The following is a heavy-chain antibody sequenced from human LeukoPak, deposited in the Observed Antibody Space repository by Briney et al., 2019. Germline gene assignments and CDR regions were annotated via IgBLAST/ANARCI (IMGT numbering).Heavy chain of an antibody. CDR2: INHSGST. Sequence: RSSETLSLTCAVYGGSFSGYYWSWIRQPPGKGLEWIGEINHSGSTYYNPSLKSRVTISVDTSKNQFSLKLSSVTAADTAVYYCARRKASYYYDSSGYSEYFQHWGQGTLVTVSS. CDR3: ARRKASYYYDSSGYSEYFQH. V-gene: IGHV4-34*01. D-gene: IGHD3-22*01. CDR1: GGSFSGYY. J-gene: IGHJ1*01.